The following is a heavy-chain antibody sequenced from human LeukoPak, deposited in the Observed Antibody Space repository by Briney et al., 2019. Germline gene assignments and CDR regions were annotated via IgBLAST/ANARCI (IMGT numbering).Heavy chain of an antibody. D-gene: IGHD3-3*01. CDR1: GFTFSNYA. J-gene: IGHJ4*02. CDR3: AKGGAEWSYYFDY. CDR2: ISCSGGST. V-gene: IGHV3-23*01. Sequence: GGSLRLSCAAAGFTFSNYAMTWGRQAPGKGLEWVSAISCSGGSTYYADSVKGRFNISRDNSKNTLYLQVNSLRAEDTAVYYCAKGGAEWSYYFDYWGQGTLVTVSS.